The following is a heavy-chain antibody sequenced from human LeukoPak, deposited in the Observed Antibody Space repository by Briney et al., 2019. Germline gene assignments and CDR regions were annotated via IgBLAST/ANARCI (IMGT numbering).Heavy chain of an antibody. CDR3: AREAAARPRGAYYYYYMDG. D-gene: IGHD6-6*01. J-gene: IGHJ6*03. CDR1: GGTFSSYA. Sequence: SVKVSCKASGGTFSSYAISWVRQAPGQGLEWMGRIIPIFGTANYAQKFQGRVTITTDESTSTAYMELSSLRSEDTAVYCCAREAAARPRGAYYYYYMDGWGKGTTVTVSS. CDR2: IIPIFGTA. V-gene: IGHV1-69*05.